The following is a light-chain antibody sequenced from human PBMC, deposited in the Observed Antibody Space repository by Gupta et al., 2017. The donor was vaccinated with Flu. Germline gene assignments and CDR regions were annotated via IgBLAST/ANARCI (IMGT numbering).Light chain of an antibody. J-gene: IGKJ5*01. V-gene: IGKV2-28*01. Sequence: DMVMTQSPLSLPVTPGEPASISCRSSQSLLHSNGYNYLDWYLQKPGQSPQLLIYLGSNRASGVPDRFSGSGSGTDFTLKISRVEAEDVGVYYCMQDLQTLITFGQGTRLEIK. CDR1: QSLLHSNGYNY. CDR2: LGS. CDR3: MQDLQTLIT.